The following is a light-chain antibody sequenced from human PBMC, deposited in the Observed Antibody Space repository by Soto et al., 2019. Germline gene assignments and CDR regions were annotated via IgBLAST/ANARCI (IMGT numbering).Light chain of an antibody. CDR3: VLYMGSGIWV. CDR2: GTY. J-gene: IGLJ3*02. Sequence: QTVVTQEPSFSVSPGATVTLTCGLSSGSVSTNNYPSWYQQTPGQAPRTLIYGTYTRSSGVPDRFSASILGNKAALTITGAQADDESDYYCVLYMGSGIWVFGGGTKVTVL. V-gene: IGLV8-61*01. CDR1: SGSVSTNNY.